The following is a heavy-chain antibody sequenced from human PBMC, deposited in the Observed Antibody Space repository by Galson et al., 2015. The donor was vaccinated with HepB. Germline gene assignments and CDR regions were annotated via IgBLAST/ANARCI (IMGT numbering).Heavy chain of an antibody. CDR1: GSTFSSYA. Sequence: SVKVPCKASGSTFSSYAISWVRQAPGQGLEWMGGIIPIFGTANYAQKFQGRVTITADESTSTAYMELSSLRSEDTAVYYCASRGKILRGDYFDYWGQGTLVTVSS. CDR2: IIPIFGTA. V-gene: IGHV1-69*13. CDR3: ASRGKILRGDYFDY. J-gene: IGHJ4*02. D-gene: IGHD2-15*01.